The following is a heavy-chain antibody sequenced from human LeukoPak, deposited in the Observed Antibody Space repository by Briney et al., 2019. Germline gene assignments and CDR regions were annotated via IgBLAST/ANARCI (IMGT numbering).Heavy chain of an antibody. V-gene: IGHV4-59*01. D-gene: IGHD4-11*01. CDR1: GFTFSSYA. CDR2: IYYSGST. Sequence: GSLRLSCAASGFTFSSYAMSWIRQPPGKGLEWIGYIYYSGSTNYNPSLKSRVTISVDTSKNQFSLKLSSVTAADTAVYYCARDSNYREGYYGMDVWGQGTTVTVSS. J-gene: IGHJ6*02. CDR3: ARDSNYREGYYGMDV.